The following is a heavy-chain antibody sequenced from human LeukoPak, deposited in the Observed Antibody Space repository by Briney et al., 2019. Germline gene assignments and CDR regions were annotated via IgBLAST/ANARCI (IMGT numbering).Heavy chain of an antibody. CDR3: ARHRIAVTDPFDY. J-gene: IGHJ4*02. CDR1: GFTFSTYS. Sequence: GGSLRLSCAASGFTFSTYSMSWVRQAPGKGLQWVSSISSTSSYIYYADSVKGRFTISRDNAKNSLYLQMNSLRAEDTAVYYCARHRIAVTDPFDYWGQGTLVTVSS. D-gene: IGHD6-19*01. V-gene: IGHV3-21*01. CDR2: ISSTSSYI.